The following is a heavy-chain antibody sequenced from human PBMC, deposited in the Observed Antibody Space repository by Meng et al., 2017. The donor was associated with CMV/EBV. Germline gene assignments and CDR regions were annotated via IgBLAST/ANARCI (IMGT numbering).Heavy chain of an antibody. CDR2: IYSCGST. D-gene: IGHD1-1*01. CDR1: GSTVRSTY. Sequence: VGVGGGLAQPGGSLLLSCAAYGSTVRSTYKSWVRQAPGKGLEWVSVIYSCGSTYYADSVKGRFTISRDNSKNTLYLQMNSLRAEDTAVYYCARDHSGPLSHWGQGTLVTVSS. V-gene: IGHV3-66*01. J-gene: IGHJ4*02. CDR3: ARDHSGPLSH.